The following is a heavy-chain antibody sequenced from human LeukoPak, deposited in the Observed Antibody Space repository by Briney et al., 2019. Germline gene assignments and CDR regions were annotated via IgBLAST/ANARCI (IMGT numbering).Heavy chain of an antibody. Sequence: GGSLRLSCAASGFTVSSSNYMNCVRQAPGKGLEWVSGIYTGGTTYYTDSVKGRFTISRDNPNNTLYLQMHSLRAEDTAVYYCARAISRFGIWGQGTLVTVSS. CDR3: ARAISRFGI. CDR1: GFTVSSSNY. D-gene: IGHD3-16*01. V-gene: IGHV3-66*01. J-gene: IGHJ4*02. CDR2: IYTGGTT.